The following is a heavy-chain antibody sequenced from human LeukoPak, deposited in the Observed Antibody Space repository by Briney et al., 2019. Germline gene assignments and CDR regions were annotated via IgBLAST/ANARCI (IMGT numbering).Heavy chain of an antibody. CDR1: GGSFSGYY. CDR3: ASGSQTDY. J-gene: IGHJ4*02. Sequence: PSETLSLTCAAYGGSFSGYYWSWIRQPPGKGLEWIGEINHSGSTNYNPSLKSRVTISVDTSKNQFSLKLSSVTAADTAVYYCASGSQTDYWGQGTLVTVSS. CDR2: INHSGST. V-gene: IGHV4-34*01.